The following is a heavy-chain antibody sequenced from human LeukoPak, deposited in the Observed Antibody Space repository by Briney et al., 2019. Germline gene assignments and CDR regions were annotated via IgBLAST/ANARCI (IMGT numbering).Heavy chain of an antibody. V-gene: IGHV3-30*03. Sequence: AGGSLRLSCAASGFTFSSYGMHWVRQAPGKGLEWVAVISYDGSNKYYADSVKGRFTISRDNSKNALYLQMNSLRAEDTAVYYCGRGRGNGRPENYFDYWGQGTLVTVSS. CDR1: GFTFSSYG. J-gene: IGHJ4*02. D-gene: IGHD2-8*01. CDR3: GRGRGNGRPENYFDY. CDR2: ISYDGSNK.